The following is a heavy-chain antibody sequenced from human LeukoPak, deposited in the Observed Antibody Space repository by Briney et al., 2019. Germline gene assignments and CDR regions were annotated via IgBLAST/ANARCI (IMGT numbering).Heavy chain of an antibody. CDR1: GGSFSGYF. Sequence: TPSETLSLTCVVYGGSFSGYFWSWIRQPPGKGQEWIGEINHSGRSNYNPSLKSRVTISVDTSKNQFSLKLSSVTAADTAVYYCALSFDYDSSGSVYWGQGTLVTISS. CDR3: ALSFDYDSSGSVY. J-gene: IGHJ4*02. CDR2: INHSGRS. V-gene: IGHV4-34*01. D-gene: IGHD3-22*01.